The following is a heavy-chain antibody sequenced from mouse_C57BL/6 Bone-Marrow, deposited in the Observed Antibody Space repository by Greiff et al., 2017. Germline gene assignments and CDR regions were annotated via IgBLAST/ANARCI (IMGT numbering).Heavy chain of an antibody. J-gene: IGHJ4*01. CDR2: ISNGGGST. D-gene: IGHD1-1*01. CDR3: ARNYYGSSYDYYAMDY. Sequence: EVQVVESGGGLVQPGGSLKLSCAASGFTFSDYYMYWVRQTPEKRLEWVAYISNGGGSTYYPDTVKGRFTISRDNAKNTLYLQMSRLKSEDTAMYYCARNYYGSSYDYYAMDYWGQGTSVTVSS. CDR1: GFTFSDYY. V-gene: IGHV5-12*01.